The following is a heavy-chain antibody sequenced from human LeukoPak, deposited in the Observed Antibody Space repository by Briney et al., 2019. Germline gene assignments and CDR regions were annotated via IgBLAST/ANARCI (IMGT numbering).Heavy chain of an antibody. CDR3: ARFGLGGGGYFDY. J-gene: IGHJ4*02. D-gene: IGHD3/OR15-3a*01. CDR1: GYTFTSYY. V-gene: IGHV1-46*01. CDR2: INPSGGST. Sequence: ASVKVSCKASGYTFTSYYTQWVRQAPGQGLEWMGIINPSGGSTSYAQKFQGRVTVTRDTSTSTVYMELSSLRSEDTAVYYCARFGLGGGGYFDYWGQGTLVTVSS.